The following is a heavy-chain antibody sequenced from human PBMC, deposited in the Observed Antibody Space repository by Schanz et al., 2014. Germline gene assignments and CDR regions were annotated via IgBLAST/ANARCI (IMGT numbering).Heavy chain of an antibody. J-gene: IGHJ4*02. Sequence: QVHLVQSGAEVKKPGASMKVSCLASGYSFTEYFLHWVRQAPGQGLEWMGWINPNSGETNYEQKFKGRVTLTSDTSISTAFMELSGLTSDDTATYFCARARYTGYDCSGYWGQGTLLIVSS. CDR1: GYSFTEYF. V-gene: IGHV1-2*02. CDR2: INPNSGET. D-gene: IGHD5-12*01. CDR3: ARARYTGYDCSGY.